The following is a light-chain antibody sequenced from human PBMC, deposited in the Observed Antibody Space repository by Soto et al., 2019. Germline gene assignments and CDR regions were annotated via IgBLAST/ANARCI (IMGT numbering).Light chain of an antibody. CDR1: SSNIGAGYD. Sequence: QSVLPQPPSVSGAPGQRVTISCTGSSSNIGAGYDVYWFQQFPGTAPKLLIYGNSNRPSGVPDRFSGSKSGTSASLAITGLQAEDEADYYCQSYDSSLRVVFGGGTEVTVL. V-gene: IGLV1-40*01. CDR2: GNS. CDR3: QSYDSSLRVV. J-gene: IGLJ2*01.